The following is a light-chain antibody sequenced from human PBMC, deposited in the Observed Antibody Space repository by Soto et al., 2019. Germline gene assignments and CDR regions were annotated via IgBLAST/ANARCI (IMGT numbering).Light chain of an antibody. CDR1: QSFTSN. V-gene: IGKV3-15*01. CDR3: QQYNKGPLS. CDR2: GAS. Sequence: EIVMTQSPATLSVSPGESATLSCRASQSFTSNLAWYQQKPGQAPRLLIYGASTRATGLPARFSGSGSGREFTLTISSLQSEDFAVYFCQQYNKGPLSFGPGTKVDIK. J-gene: IGKJ3*01.